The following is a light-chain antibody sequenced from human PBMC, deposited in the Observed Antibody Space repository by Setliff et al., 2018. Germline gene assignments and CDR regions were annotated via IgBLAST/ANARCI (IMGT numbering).Light chain of an antibody. CDR1: QTVFSSSSNKNY. Sequence: DIVMTQSPDSLAVSLGERATINCKSSQTVFSSSSNKNYLAWYQQKPGQPPKLLIHGAPTRDFAIPGRFSGSGSGTDFTLTINSLQADDVAVYFCQQYYTTPTFGQGTKVDIK. CDR2: GAP. CDR3: QQYYTTPT. J-gene: IGKJ1*01. V-gene: IGKV4-1*01.